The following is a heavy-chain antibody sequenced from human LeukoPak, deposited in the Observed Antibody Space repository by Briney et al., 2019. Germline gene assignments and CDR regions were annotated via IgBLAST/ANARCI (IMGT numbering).Heavy chain of an antibody. J-gene: IGHJ4*02. V-gene: IGHV4-31*03. D-gene: IGHD4-23*01. CDR2: IYYSGST. CDR3: ASTATVVTSFDY. CDR1: GGSISSGGYY. Sequence: PSETLSLTCTVSGGSISSGGYYWSWIRQHPGKGLEWIGYIYYSGSTYYNPSLKSRVTISVDTSKNQFSLKLSSVTAADTAVYYCASTATVVTSFDYWGQGTLVTVSS.